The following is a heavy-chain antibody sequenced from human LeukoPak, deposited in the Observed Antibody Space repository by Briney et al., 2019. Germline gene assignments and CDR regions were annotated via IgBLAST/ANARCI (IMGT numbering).Heavy chain of an antibody. Sequence: PSETLSLTCAVYGGSFSGYYWSWIRQPPGKGLEWIGEINHSGSTNYNPSLKSRVTISVDTSKNQFSLKLSSVTAADTAVYYCARGRILTGYSYYFDYWGQGTLVNVSS. J-gene: IGHJ4*02. CDR1: GGSFSGYY. CDR3: ARGRILTGYSYYFDY. V-gene: IGHV4-34*01. CDR2: INHSGST. D-gene: IGHD3-9*01.